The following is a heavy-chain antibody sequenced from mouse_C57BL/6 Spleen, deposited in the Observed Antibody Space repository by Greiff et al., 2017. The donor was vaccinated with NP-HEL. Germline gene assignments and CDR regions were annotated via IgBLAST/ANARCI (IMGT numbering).Heavy chain of an antibody. J-gene: IGHJ1*03. CDR3: AGTTVVADWYFDV. V-gene: IGHV3-6*01. CDR1: GYSITSGYY. CDR2: ISYDGSN. Sequence: VQLQQSGPGLVKPSQSLSLTCSVTGYSITSGYYWNWIRQFPGNKLEWMGYISYDGSNNYNPSLKNRISITRDTSKNQFFLKLNSVTTEDTATYYCAGTTVVADWYFDVWGTGTTVTVSS. D-gene: IGHD1-1*01.